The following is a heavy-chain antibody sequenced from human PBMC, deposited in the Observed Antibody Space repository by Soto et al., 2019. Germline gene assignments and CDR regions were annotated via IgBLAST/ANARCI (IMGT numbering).Heavy chain of an antibody. Sequence: GASVKVSCKASGYTFTGYYMHWVRPAPGQGLEWMGWINPNSGGTNYAQKFQGWVTMTRDTSISTAYMELSRLRSDDTAVYYCARGSEGYCTNGVCNWFDPWGQGTLVTVSS. V-gene: IGHV1-2*04. J-gene: IGHJ5*02. CDR1: GYTFTGYY. D-gene: IGHD2-8*01. CDR2: INPNSGGT. CDR3: ARGSEGYCTNGVCNWFDP.